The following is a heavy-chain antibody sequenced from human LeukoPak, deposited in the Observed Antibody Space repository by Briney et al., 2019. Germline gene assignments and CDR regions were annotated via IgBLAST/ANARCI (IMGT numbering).Heavy chain of an antibody. Sequence: PSETLSLTCTVSGGSISSYYWSWIRQPAGKGLEWIGRIYTGGSITYNPSLKSRVSMSVDTSKSQFSLKLSSVTAADTAVYYCARDSGTTGEVKFDPWGQGTLVTVSS. J-gene: IGHJ5*02. CDR1: GGSISSYY. CDR2: IYTGGSI. V-gene: IGHV4-4*07. CDR3: ARDSGTTGEVKFDP. D-gene: IGHD3-10*01.